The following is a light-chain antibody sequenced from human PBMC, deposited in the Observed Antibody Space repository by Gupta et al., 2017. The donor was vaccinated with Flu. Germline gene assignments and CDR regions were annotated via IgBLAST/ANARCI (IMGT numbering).Light chain of an antibody. V-gene: IGLV1-40*01. J-gene: IGLJ2*01. CDR2: GNS. CDR3: QTDDNTCREV. Sequence: QSVLTQPPSVSGAPGQRVTISCTESSSNVGAPYDVHWYQPLPGAAPRLLIYGNSHRPAGVPGRFSGSKSGTAASLTITGREEEEGADYYCQTDDNTCREVFGGGTKVTVL. CDR1: SSNVGAPYD.